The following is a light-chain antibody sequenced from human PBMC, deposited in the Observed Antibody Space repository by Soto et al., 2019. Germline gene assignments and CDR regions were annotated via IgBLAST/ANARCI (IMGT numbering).Light chain of an antibody. V-gene: IGKV1-39*01. CDR3: QESYSTPFT. Sequence: DIQMTQSPSSLSASVGDRVTITCRASQSISSYLNWYQQKPWKAPKLLIYAASSLQSGVPSRFSGSGSGTDFTLISSSLQPEDFAAYYCQESYSTPFTFGPGTKVYIK. CDR2: AAS. CDR1: QSISSY. J-gene: IGKJ3*01.